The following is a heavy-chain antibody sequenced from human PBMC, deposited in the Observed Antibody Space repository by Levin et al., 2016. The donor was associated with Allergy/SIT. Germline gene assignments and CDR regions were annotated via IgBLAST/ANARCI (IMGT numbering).Heavy chain of an antibody. V-gene: IGHV1-2*02. D-gene: IGHD5-12*01. CDR1: GYTFTGYY. J-gene: IGHJ4*02. CDR2: INPNSGGT. CDR3: ARGPYHLIYSGYGYIADFDY. Sequence: ASVKVSCKASGYTFTGYYMHWVRQAPGQGLEWMGWINPNSGGTNYAQKFQGRVTMTRDTSISTAYMELSRLRSDDTAVYYCARGPYHLIYSGYGYIADFDYWGQGTLVTVSS.